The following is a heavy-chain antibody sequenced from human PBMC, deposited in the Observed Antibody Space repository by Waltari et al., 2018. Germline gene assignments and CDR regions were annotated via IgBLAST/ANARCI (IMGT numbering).Heavy chain of an antibody. CDR3: ARDTSRRGYSSGWYGAFDI. CDR2: IYTSGST. CDR1: GGSISSGSYY. J-gene: IGHJ3*02. D-gene: IGHD6-19*01. V-gene: IGHV4-61*09. Sequence: QVQLQESGPGLVKPSQTLSLTCTVSGGSISSGSYYWSWIRQPAGKGLEWIGYIYTSGSTNYNPSRKSRVTISVDTSKNQFSLKLSSVTTADTAVYYCARDTSRRGYSSGWYGAFDIWGQGTMVTVSS.